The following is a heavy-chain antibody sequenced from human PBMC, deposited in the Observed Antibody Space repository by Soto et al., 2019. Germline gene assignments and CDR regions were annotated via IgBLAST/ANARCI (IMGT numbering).Heavy chain of an antibody. Sequence: SVKVSCKXSGGTFSSYAISWVRQAPGQGLEWMGGIIPIFGTANYAQKFQGRVTITADESTSTAYMELSSLRSEDTAVYYCARVGYYDSRQSNWFDPWGQGTLVTVSS. V-gene: IGHV1-69*13. CDR1: GGTFSSYA. CDR3: ARVGYYDSRQSNWFDP. D-gene: IGHD3-22*01. J-gene: IGHJ5*02. CDR2: IIPIFGTA.